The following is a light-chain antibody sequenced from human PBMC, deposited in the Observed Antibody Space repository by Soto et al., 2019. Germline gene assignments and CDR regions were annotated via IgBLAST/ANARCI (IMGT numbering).Light chain of an antibody. V-gene: IGKV1-5*03. CDR3: QHYNSYSEA. CDR1: QTISSW. CDR2: KAS. J-gene: IGKJ1*01. Sequence: DIQMTQSPSTLSGAVGDRVTITCRASQTISSWLAWYQQKPRKAPKLLIYKASTLKSGVPSRFSGSGSGTEFTLTISSLQPDDFATYYCQHYNSYSEAFGQGTQVELK.